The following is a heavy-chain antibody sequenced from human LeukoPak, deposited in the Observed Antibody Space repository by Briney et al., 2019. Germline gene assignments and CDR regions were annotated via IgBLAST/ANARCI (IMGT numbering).Heavy chain of an antibody. CDR3: ARVVTAIHYYFDY. Sequence: SETLSLTCDVYGASFTGYYWSWIRQSPGKGLEWIGEMNQRGSMNYNPSLKSRVTISVDRSKSQFSLKLSSVTAADTAVYYCARVVTAIHYYFDYWGQGTLVTVSS. CDR2: MNQRGSM. V-gene: IGHV4-34*01. CDR1: GASFTGYY. D-gene: IGHD2-21*02. J-gene: IGHJ4*02.